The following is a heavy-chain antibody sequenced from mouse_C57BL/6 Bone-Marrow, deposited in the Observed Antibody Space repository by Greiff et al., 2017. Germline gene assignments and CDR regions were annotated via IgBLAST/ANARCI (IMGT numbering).Heavy chain of an antibody. J-gene: IGHJ1*03. CDR1: GYTFTSYW. CDR3: ASPSCYGSSHWYFDV. V-gene: IGHV1-55*01. Sequence: QVQLQQPGAELVKPGASVKMSCKASGYTFTSYWITWVKQRPGQGLEWIGDIYPGSGSTNYNEKFKSKATLTVDTSSSTAYMQLSSLTSEDSAVYYCASPSCYGSSHWYFDVWGTGTTVTVSS. CDR2: IYPGSGST. D-gene: IGHD1-1*01.